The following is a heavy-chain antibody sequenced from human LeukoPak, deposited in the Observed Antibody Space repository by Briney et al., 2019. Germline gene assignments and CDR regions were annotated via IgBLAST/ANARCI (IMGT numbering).Heavy chain of an antibody. CDR3: ARGRWTAHTVGYYFDS. CDR2: INAGNGNT. Sequence: ASVKVSCKASGYTFTNYAINWVRQAPGQRLEWMGWINAGNGNTKYSQEFQGRVTITRDTSTNTAYMELISLRSEDMAVYYCARGRWTAHTVGYYFDSWGQGTLVTVSS. CDR1: GYTFTNYA. V-gene: IGHV1-3*03. J-gene: IGHJ4*02. D-gene: IGHD2-21*02.